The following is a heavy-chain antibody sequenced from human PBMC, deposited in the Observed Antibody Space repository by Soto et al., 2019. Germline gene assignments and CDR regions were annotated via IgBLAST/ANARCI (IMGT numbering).Heavy chain of an antibody. Sequence: SETLSLTCIVSGDSMTRGSDYWAWIRQPPGKGLEWIGSFYYTGSTNYNPSLKSRVTVSADTSNNHFSLRAEDTAVYYCAKQRQISSSWYFYYYYGMDVRGQGTTVTVSS. CDR1: GDSMTRGSDY. CDR3: AKQRQISSSWYFYYYYGMDV. J-gene: IGHJ6*02. V-gene: IGHV4-39*01. CDR2: FYYTGST. D-gene: IGHD6-13*01.